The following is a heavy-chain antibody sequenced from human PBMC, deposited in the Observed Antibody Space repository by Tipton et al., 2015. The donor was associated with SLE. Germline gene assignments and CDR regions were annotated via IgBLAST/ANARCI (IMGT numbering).Heavy chain of an antibody. V-gene: IGHV3-23*01. J-gene: IGHJ4*02. D-gene: IGHD6-19*01. Sequence: SLRLSCAASGFTFSSYAMSWVRQAPGKGLEWVSDISGSGGSTYYAESVKGRFTISRDNSKKTLYLQMNSLRAEDTAVYYCARAGYSSGRGEYWGQGTLVTVSS. CDR3: ARAGYSSGRGEY. CDR1: GFTFSSYA. CDR2: ISGSGGST.